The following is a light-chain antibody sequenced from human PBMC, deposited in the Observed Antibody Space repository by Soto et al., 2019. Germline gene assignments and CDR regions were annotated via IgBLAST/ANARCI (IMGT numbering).Light chain of an antibody. J-gene: IGLJ3*02. Sequence: QSVLTQPPSASGTPGQRVTISCSGSSSNIGSNYVYWYQQLPGTAPKLLIYRNNQRPSGVPDRFSGSKSGTSASLAISGLRSEHEADYYCAAWDDSLSGSWVFGGGTKLTVL. V-gene: IGLV1-47*01. CDR1: SSNIGSNY. CDR3: AAWDDSLSGSWV. CDR2: RNN.